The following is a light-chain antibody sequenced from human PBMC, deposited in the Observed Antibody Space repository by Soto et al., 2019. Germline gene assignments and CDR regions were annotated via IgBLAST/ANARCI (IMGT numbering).Light chain of an antibody. J-gene: IGLJ3*02. CDR3: SSYTSSSTLV. CDR2: DVS. Sequence: HSALTQPASVSGSPGQSITISCTGTSSDVGDYNYVSWYQQHPGKAPKLMIYDVSDRPSGVSNRFSGSKSGNTASLTISGLQAEDEADYYCSSYTSSSTLVFGGGTKLTVL. V-gene: IGLV2-14*03. CDR1: SSDVGDYNY.